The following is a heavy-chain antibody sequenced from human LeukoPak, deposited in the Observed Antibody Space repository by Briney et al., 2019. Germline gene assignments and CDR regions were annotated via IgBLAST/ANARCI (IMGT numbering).Heavy chain of an antibody. Sequence: GGSLRLSCAASGFTFSSYAMSWVRQAPGKGLEWVSAISGSGGSTYYADSVKGRFTISRDNSKNTLYLQMNSLRAEDTAVYYCAKDGSIMITFGGVISAFDIWGQGTMVTVSS. V-gene: IGHV3-23*01. CDR3: AKDGSIMITFGGVISAFDI. D-gene: IGHD3-16*01. CDR2: ISGSGGST. J-gene: IGHJ3*02. CDR1: GFTFSSYA.